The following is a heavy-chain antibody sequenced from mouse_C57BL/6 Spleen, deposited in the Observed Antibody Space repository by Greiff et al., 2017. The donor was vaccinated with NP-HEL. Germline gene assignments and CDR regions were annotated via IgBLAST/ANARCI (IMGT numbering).Heavy chain of an antibody. J-gene: IGHJ2*01. D-gene: IGHD1-1*01. CDR3: ARIPITTVAPFDY. V-gene: IGHV1-82*01. CDR2: IYPGDGDT. Sequence: VQLQQSGPELVKPGASVKISCKASGYAFSSSWMNWVKQRPGKGLEWIGRIYPGDGDTNYNGKFKGKATLTADKSSSTAYMQLSSLTSEDSAVYFCARIPITTVAPFDYWGQGTTLTVSS. CDR1: GYAFSSSW.